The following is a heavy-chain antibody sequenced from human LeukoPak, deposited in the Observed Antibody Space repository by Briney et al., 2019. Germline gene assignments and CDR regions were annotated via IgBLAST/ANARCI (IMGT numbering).Heavy chain of an antibody. CDR3: VSHSDTLTSYSFDY. V-gene: IGHV3-53*01. CDR2: IYSGGNT. D-gene: IGHD3-9*01. CDR1: GFTVSNNY. Sequence: PGGSLRLSRAASGFTVSNNYMSWVRQVPGKGLEWVSIIYSGGNTYYADSVKGRFTISRDNSKNTLSLQMNSLRAEDTAVYYCVSHSDTLTSYSFDYWGQGTLVTVSS. J-gene: IGHJ4*02.